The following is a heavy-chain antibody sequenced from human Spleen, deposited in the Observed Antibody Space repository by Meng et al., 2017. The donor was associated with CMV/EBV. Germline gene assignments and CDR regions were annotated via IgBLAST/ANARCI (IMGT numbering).Heavy chain of an antibody. CDR1: GGSISSYY. D-gene: IGHD3-22*01. V-gene: IGHV4-59*01. CDR2: ISHSDST. CDR3: AITYYYDSSGYNYGMDV. Sequence: SETLSLTCTVSGGSISSYYWSWIRQPPGKGLEWIAYISHSDSTNYNPSLKSRVTISVDPSKNQFSLRLSSVTAADTAVYYCAITYYYDSSGYNYGMDVWGQGTTVTVSS. J-gene: IGHJ6*02.